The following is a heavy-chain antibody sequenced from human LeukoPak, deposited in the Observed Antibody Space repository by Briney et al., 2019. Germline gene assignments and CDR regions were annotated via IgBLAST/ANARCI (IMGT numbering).Heavy chain of an antibody. D-gene: IGHD1-26*01. V-gene: IGHV3-23*01. CDR3: ALQSGSYYNARPIDY. J-gene: IGHJ4*02. CDR2: ISGSGGST. CDR1: GFTFSSYA. Sequence: GGSLRLSCAASGFTFSSYAMSWVRQAPGKGLEWVSAISGSGGSTYYADSVKGRFTISRDNSKNTLYLQMNSLGAEDTAVYYCALQSGSYYNARPIDYWGQGTLVTVSS.